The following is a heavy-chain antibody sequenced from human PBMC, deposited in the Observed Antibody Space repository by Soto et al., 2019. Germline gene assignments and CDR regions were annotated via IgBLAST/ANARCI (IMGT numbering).Heavy chain of an antibody. J-gene: IGHJ3*02. Sequence: EVQLLESGGGLVQPGGSLRLSCAASGFTFSSYAMSWVRQAPGKGLEWVSAISGSGGSTYYADSVKGRFTISRDNSKNTLYLQMNSLRAEDTAVYYCAKDKKYCYGSGSYRAPRNDAFDIWGQGTMVTVSS. CDR3: AKDKKYCYGSGSYRAPRNDAFDI. D-gene: IGHD3-10*01. CDR2: ISGSGGST. V-gene: IGHV3-23*01. CDR1: GFTFSSYA.